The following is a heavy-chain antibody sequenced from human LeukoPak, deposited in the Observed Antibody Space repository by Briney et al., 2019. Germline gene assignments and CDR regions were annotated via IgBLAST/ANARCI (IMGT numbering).Heavy chain of an antibody. CDR3: ARDRRYEDYAFDI. J-gene: IGHJ3*02. D-gene: IGHD3-16*01. V-gene: IGHV1-69*06. Sequence: ASVKVSCKASGGTFSSYAISWVRQAPGQGLEWMGGIIPIFGTANYAQKFQGRVTITADKSTSTAYMELSSLRSEDTAVYYCARDRRYEDYAFDIWGQGTMVTVSS. CDR1: GGTFSSYA. CDR2: IIPIFGTA.